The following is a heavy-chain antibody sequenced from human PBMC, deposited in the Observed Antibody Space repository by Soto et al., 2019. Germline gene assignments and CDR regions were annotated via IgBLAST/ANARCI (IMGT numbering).Heavy chain of an antibody. CDR3: AREVKSAAASAAFDI. Sequence: QVQLQESGPGLVTPSQTLSLTCTVSGGSISSDNYFWSWIRQHPGKGLEWIGYIDYIGRAYYNPSLKSRVTTSVDTSKNQFSLRLSSVTVADTATYYCAREVKSAAASAAFDIWGQGTVVTVSS. J-gene: IGHJ3*02. V-gene: IGHV4-31*03. CDR2: IDYIGRA. D-gene: IGHD2-15*01. CDR1: GGSISSDNYF.